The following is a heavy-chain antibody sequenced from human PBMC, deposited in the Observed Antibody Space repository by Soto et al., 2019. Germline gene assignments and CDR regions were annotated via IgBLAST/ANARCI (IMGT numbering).Heavy chain of an antibody. D-gene: IGHD3-22*01. Sequence: PSETLSLTCTVSGASIAEYYWNWIRQSPGKGLEWIVSVSSTGSTVYNPSLTSRVTVSLDTSKNQFSLTLNSVTAADTAVYYCARGSGYYYWDDYWGQGTLVTVSS. CDR2: VSSTGST. V-gene: IGHV4-59*01. CDR3: ARGSGYYYWDDY. J-gene: IGHJ4*02. CDR1: GASIAEYY.